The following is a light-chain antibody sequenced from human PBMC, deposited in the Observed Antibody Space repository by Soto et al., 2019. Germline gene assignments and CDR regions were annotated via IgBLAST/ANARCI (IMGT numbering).Light chain of an antibody. CDR2: DVS. CDR3: SSYTSSSTLYV. V-gene: IGLV2-14*01. Sequence: QSALTQPASVSGSPGQSITISCTGTSSDVGGYNYVSWYQQHPGKAPKLMIYDVSNRPSGVSNRFSGSKSGNTASLTISGLQADDEAYYYCSSYTSSSTLYVFGTGIKVTVL. CDR1: SSDVGGYNY. J-gene: IGLJ1*01.